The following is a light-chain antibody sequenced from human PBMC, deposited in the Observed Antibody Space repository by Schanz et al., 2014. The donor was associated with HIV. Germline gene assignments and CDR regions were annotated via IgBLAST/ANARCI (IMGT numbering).Light chain of an antibody. V-gene: IGKV3-15*01. J-gene: IGKJ1*01. CDR1: QSVSTN. Sequence: EIVMTQSPATLSVSPGEKVTLSCRASQSVSTNFAWYQHKPGQAPRLLIYGASTRATGIPARFSGSGSGTDFTLTINSLQSEDFAVYYCQQYNNWPWTFGQGTKVEIK. CDR3: QQYNNWPWT. CDR2: GAS.